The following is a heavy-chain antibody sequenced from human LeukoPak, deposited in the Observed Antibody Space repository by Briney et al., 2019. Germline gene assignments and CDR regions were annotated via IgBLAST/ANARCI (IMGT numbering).Heavy chain of an antibody. CDR1: RFTFSSHW. CDR2: IKQDGSDI. V-gene: IGHV3-7*04. Sequence: GGSLRLSCAASRFTFSSHWMSWVRQAPGKGLEWVACIKQDGSDIYYVDSVKGRFTISRDNAKNSLYLQMNSLRAEDTAVYYCARGGWYYFDYWGQGTLVTVPS. J-gene: IGHJ4*02. CDR3: ARGGWYYFDY. D-gene: IGHD3-22*01.